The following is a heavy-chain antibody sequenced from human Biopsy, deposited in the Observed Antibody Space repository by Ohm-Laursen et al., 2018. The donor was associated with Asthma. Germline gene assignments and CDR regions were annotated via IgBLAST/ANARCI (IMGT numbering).Heavy chain of an antibody. Sequence: GTLSLTCSLSSGSGGYMRSGNYYWGWIRQPPGKGLEWIGSIYYSGTTYYNPSLEGRVTISVDTSKNHFSLKLSSVTAADTAVYYCARHWDWGSFFDYWGQGTPVTVSS. CDR3: ARHWDWGSFFDY. CDR1: SGSGGYMRSGNYY. D-gene: IGHD7-27*01. V-gene: IGHV4-39*01. CDR2: IYYSGTT. J-gene: IGHJ4*02.